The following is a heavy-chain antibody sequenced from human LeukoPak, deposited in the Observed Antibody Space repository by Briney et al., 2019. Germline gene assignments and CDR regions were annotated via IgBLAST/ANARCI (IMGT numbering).Heavy chain of an antibody. V-gene: IGHV3-21*06. CDR2: ISGSSSRI. J-gene: IGHJ4*02. Sequence: GGSLRLSCAASRITFSNYTMNWFRQAPGKGLEWVSTISGSSSRIYYTDSVKGRFTVSRDNAKNSLHLQMTSLRVEDTAIYYCATGLVAHWGQGTLVTVSS. CDR3: ATGLVAH. CDR1: RITFSNYT. D-gene: IGHD6-6*01.